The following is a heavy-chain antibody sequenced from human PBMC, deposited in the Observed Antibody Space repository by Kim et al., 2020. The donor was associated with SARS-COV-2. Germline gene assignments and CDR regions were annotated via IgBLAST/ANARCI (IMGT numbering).Heavy chain of an antibody. J-gene: IGHJ6*02. CDR2: IKQDGSEK. CDR1: GFTFSNFW. CDR3: TRGGGMDV. Sequence: GGSLRLSCAASGFTFSNFWMTWVRQAPGKGLEWVANIKQDGSEKSYVHSVKGRFTISRDNAKTSLYLQMNSLRAEDTAVYYCTRGGGMDVWGQGTTVTVS. V-gene: IGHV3-7*01.